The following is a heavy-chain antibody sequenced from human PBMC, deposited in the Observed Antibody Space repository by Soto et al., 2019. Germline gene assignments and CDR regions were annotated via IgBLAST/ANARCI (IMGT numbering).Heavy chain of an antibody. J-gene: IGHJ3*02. Sequence: GGSLRLSCAASGFTFSSYSMNWVRQAPGQGLEWLSSISSSSSYIYYADSVKGRFTISRDNAKNSLYLQMNSLRAEDTAVYHCLCVFTAFDILGQEAMVTVSS. V-gene: IGHV3-21*01. CDR3: LCVFTAFDI. CDR2: ISSSSSYI. CDR1: GFTFSSYS. D-gene: IGHD3-10*02.